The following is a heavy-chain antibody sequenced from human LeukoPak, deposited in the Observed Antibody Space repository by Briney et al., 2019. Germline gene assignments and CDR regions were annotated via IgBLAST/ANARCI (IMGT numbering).Heavy chain of an antibody. CDR2: ISWNSGSI. J-gene: IGHJ4*02. V-gene: IGHV3-9*01. Sequence: LGGSLRLSCAASGFTFDDYAMHWVRQAPGKGPEWVSGISWNSGSIGYADSVKGRFTISRDNAKNTLYLQMNSLRAEDTAVYYCATAVDTAMVTDYWGQGTLVTVSS. CDR1: GFTFDDYA. CDR3: ATAVDTAMVTDY. D-gene: IGHD5-18*01.